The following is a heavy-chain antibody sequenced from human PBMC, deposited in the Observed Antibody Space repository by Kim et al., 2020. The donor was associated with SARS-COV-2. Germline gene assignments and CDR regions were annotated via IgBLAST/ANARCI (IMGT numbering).Heavy chain of an antibody. J-gene: IGHJ6*02. CDR1: GGSISSYY. D-gene: IGHD1-26*01. V-gene: IGHV4-59*08. CDR3: ARHIGIASRQYYYYGMDV. CDR2: IYYSGST. Sequence: SETLSLTCTVSGGSISSYYWSWIRQPPGKGLEWIGYIYYSGSTNYNPSLKSRVTISVDTSKNQFSLKLSSVTAADTAVYYCARHIGIASRQYYYYGMDVWGQGTTVTVSS.